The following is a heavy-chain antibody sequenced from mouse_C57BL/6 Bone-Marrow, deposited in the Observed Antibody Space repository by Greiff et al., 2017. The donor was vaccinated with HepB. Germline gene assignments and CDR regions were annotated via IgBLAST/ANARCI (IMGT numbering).Heavy chain of an antibody. Sequence: VQLQQSGPELVKPGASVKIPCKASGYTFTDYNMDWVKQSHGKSLEWIGDINPNNGGTNYNQKFKGKATVTVDKSSSTAYMELRSLTSEDTADYYCARGGFYAMDYWGQGTSVTVSS. J-gene: IGHJ4*01. CDR2: INPNNGGT. CDR3: ARGGFYAMDY. V-gene: IGHV1-18*01. CDR1: GYTFTDYN.